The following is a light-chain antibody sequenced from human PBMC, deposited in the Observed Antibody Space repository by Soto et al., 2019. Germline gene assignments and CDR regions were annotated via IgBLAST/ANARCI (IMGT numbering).Light chain of an antibody. V-gene: IGKV1-12*01. CDR2: AAT. CDR1: QDINSR. CDR3: LQVANFPRT. J-gene: IGKJ1*01. Sequence: DIQMTQSPSSLSASVGDRVTITCRASQDINSRLAWVQQQPGRPPKYVIQAATMLQSGFPSRFAGSGSGRDFTLTIHTLQPEDSATYYCLQVANFPRTFGQGTKVDI.